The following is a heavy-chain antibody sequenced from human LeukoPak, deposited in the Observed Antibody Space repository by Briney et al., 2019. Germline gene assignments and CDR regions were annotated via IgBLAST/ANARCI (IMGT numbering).Heavy chain of an antibody. CDR2: ISYDGSNK. Sequence: SGRSLRLSCAASGFTFSSYAMHWVRQAPGKGLEWVAVISYDGSNKYYADSVKGRFTISRDNSKNTLYLQMNSLRAEDTAVYYCARAKRGSYDYWGQGTLVTVSS. V-gene: IGHV3-30*01. CDR1: GFTFSSYA. D-gene: IGHD1-26*01. J-gene: IGHJ4*02. CDR3: ARAKRGSYDY.